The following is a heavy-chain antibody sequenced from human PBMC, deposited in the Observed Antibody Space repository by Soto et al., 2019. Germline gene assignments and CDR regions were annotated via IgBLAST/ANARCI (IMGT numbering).Heavy chain of an antibody. CDR2: ISACNGNT. D-gene: IGHD5-12*01. CDR3: ARLYSGYDSYYFDY. J-gene: IGHJ4*02. Sequence: ASVKVSCKASGYTFTSYGISWVRQAPGQGLEWMGWISACNGNTNYAQKLQGRVTMTTDTSTSTAYMELRSLRSDDTAVYYCARLYSGYDSYYFDYWGQGTLVTVSS. CDR1: GYTFTSYG. V-gene: IGHV1-18*01.